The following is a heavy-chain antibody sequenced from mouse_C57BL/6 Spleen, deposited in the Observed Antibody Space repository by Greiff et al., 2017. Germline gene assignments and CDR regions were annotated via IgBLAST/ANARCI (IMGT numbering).Heavy chain of an antibody. D-gene: IGHD2-3*01. Sequence: HVQLKQPGAELVKPGASVKLSCKASGYTFTSYWMHWVKQRPGQGLEWIGMIHPNSGSTNYNEKFKSKATLTVDKASSTAYMQLSSLTSEDSAVYYCARLNDGYYVDVWGTGTTVTVSS. V-gene: IGHV1-64*01. CDR3: ARLNDGYYVDV. J-gene: IGHJ1*03. CDR2: IHPNSGST. CDR1: GYTFTSYW.